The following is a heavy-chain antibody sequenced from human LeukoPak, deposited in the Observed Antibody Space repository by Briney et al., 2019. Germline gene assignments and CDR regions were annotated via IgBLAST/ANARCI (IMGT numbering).Heavy chain of an antibody. CDR2: INHSGST. D-gene: IGHD2-2*02. V-gene: IGHV4-34*01. Sequence: SETLSLTCAVYGGSFSGYYWSWIRQPPGKGLEWIGEINHSGSTNYNPSLKSRVTISVDTSKNQFSLKLSSVTAAGTAVYYCAKALYDRNYYYYMDVWGKGTTVTVSS. CDR1: GGSFSGYY. J-gene: IGHJ6*03. CDR3: AKALYDRNYYYYMDV.